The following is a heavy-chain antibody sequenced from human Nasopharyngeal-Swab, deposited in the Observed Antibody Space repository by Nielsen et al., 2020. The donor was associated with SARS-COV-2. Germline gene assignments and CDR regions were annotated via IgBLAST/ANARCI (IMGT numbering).Heavy chain of an antibody. Sequence: GGSLRLSCAASGFTFSNYAMSWVRQAPGKGLEWVSSISWNSGSIGYADSVKGRFTISRDNAKNSLYLQMNSLRAEDTALYYCARTREDFGVVRPDYYYYGMDVWGQGTTVTVSS. J-gene: IGHJ6*02. CDR1: GFTFSNYA. D-gene: IGHD3-3*01. CDR2: ISWNSGSI. CDR3: ARTREDFGVVRPDYYYYGMDV. V-gene: IGHV3-9*01.